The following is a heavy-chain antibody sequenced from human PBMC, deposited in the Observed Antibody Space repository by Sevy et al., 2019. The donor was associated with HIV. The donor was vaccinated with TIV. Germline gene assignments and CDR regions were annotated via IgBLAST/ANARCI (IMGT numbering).Heavy chain of an antibody. V-gene: IGHV1-46*03. CDR1: GYTFTSYY. J-gene: IGHJ3*02. D-gene: IGHD4-17*01. CDR2: INPSGGST. CDR3: ARGPKDCGDCTGAFDI. Sequence: ASVKVSCKASGYTFTSYYMHWVRQAPGQGLEWMGIINPSGGSTSYAQKFQGGVTMTRDTSTSTVYMELSSLRSEDTAVYYCARGPKDCGDCTGAFDIWGQGTMVTVSS.